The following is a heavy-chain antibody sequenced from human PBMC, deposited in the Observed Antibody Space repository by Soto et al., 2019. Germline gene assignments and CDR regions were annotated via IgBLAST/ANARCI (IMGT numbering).Heavy chain of an antibody. V-gene: IGHV1-18*01. CDR2: IRVDNGKT. CDR1: VYTFTNYG. D-gene: IGHD3-10*01. CDR3: ARDWSGTGSYSSQTYYYLDV. Sequence: QVQLGQSGGDVKKPGASVTVSCKASVYTFTNYGIIWVRQAPGQGREGMGWIRVDNGKTHYAQRLQGRVTLTRDTSANKAYLEMRSLRSDDTAVYYCARDWSGTGSYSSQTYYYLDVWGQGTTVTVSS. J-gene: IGHJ6*03.